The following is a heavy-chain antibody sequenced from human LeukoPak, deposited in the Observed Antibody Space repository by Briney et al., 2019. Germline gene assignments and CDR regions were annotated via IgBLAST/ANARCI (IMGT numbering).Heavy chain of an antibody. D-gene: IGHD6-19*01. CDR1: SDSVSSSSHY. J-gene: IGHJ4*02. Sequence: SETLSLTRTVSSDSVSSSSHYWGWIRQPPGKGLEWIGSIYYSGSTYYNASLKSRVTISMDTSRNHLSLKLSSVTAADTAVYYCARHKRYSSGYYGEFDYWGQGTLVTVSS. CDR3: ARHKRYSSGYYGEFDY. CDR2: IYYSGST. V-gene: IGHV4-39*01.